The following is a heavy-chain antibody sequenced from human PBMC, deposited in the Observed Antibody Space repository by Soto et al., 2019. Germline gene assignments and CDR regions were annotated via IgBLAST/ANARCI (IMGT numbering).Heavy chain of an antibody. CDR2: VNHSRST. CDR1: GGSFTGYY. CDR3: ARGVYDFWSSYDTWFDP. Sequence: TSETLSLTCAVYGGSFTGYYWSWIRQPPGKGLEWIGEVNHSRSTKYNPSLKSRVTISVDTSNDQFSLKLSSVTAADTAVYYCARGVYDFWSSYDTWFDPWGQGTLVTVSS. V-gene: IGHV4-34*01. D-gene: IGHD3-3*01. J-gene: IGHJ5*02.